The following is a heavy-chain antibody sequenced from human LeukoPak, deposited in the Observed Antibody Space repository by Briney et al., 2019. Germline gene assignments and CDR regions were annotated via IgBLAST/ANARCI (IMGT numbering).Heavy chain of an antibody. J-gene: IGHJ6*03. CDR2: MNPNSGNT. V-gene: IGHV1-8*03. D-gene: IGHD2-2*01. Sequence: GASVKVPCKASGYTFTSYDINWVRQATGQGLEWMRWMNPNSGNTGYAQKFQGRVTITRNTSISTAYMELSSLRSEDTAVYYCARRGEYQLLFYYYYYMDAWGKGTTVTVSS. CDR3: ARRGEYQLLFYYYYYMDA. CDR1: GYTFTSYD.